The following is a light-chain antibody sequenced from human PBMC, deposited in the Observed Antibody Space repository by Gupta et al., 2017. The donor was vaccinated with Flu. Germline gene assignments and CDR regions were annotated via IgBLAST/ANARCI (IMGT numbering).Light chain of an antibody. V-gene: IGLV2-11*03. CDR1: SSGVGGYIY. CDR2: DVN. J-gene: IGLJ3*02. CDR3: CSFAGSPTYWV. Sequence: SSGVGGYIYVSWYQQHPGKAPKLMIYDVNKRPSGVPDRFSGSNSGTTAPLTISGLQGEDEADYYCCSFAGSPTYWVFGGGTTLTVL.